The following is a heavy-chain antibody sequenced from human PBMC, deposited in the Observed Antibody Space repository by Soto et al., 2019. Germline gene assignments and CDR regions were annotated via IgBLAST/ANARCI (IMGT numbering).Heavy chain of an antibody. CDR3: ARAQSSGYLQTGFDP. V-gene: IGHV4-30-4*01. Sequence: SETLSLTCTVSGGSISSYYWSWIRQPPGKGLEWIGYIYYSGSTYYNPSLKSRVTISVDTSKNQFSLKLSSVTAADTAVYYCARAQSSGYLQTGFDPWGQGTLVTVSS. D-gene: IGHD3-22*01. CDR2: IYYSGST. CDR1: GGSISSYY. J-gene: IGHJ5*02.